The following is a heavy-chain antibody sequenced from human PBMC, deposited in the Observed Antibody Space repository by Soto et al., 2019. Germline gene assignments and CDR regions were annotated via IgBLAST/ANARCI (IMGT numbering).Heavy chain of an antibody. Sequence: EVQLLESGGGLVQPGGSLRLSCAASGFTFTTRAMSWVRPAPGKGLQWVSGISASGGTTYYADSVKGRLTISRDNSKNMLYLLMTSLRDDDTAVYYCTTGTQNFDYWGRGTRVTVSS. D-gene: IGHD3-10*01. CDR3: TTGTQNFDY. J-gene: IGHJ4*02. CDR2: ISASGGTT. V-gene: IGHV3-23*01. CDR1: GFTFTTRA.